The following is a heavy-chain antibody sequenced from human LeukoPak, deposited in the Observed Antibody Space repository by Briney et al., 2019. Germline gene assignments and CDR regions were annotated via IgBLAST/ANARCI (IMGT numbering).Heavy chain of an antibody. J-gene: IGHJ4*02. CDR3: ARDGDTSGLDY. D-gene: IGHD6-19*01. Sequence: PGGSLRLSCVGSGFTFSSYAMYWVRQAPGKGLEWVAIISYDGNDKFYADSVRGRLTISRDNAKNTLYLQMDSLRREDTAVFYCARDGDTSGLDYWGQGALVTVSS. V-gene: IGHV3-30*04. CDR1: GFTFSSYA. CDR2: ISYDGNDK.